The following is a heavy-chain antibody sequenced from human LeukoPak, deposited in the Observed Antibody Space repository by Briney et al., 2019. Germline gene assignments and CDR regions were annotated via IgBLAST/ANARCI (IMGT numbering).Heavy chain of an antibody. CDR2: ISAYNGNT. Sequence: ASVKVSCKASGYTFTSYGISWVRQAPGQGLEWMGWISAYNGNTNYAQKLQGRVTMTTDTSTSTAYMELRSLRSDDTAVYYCARVKPAPGPYYDFWSGYSDVDYWGQGTLVTVSS. J-gene: IGHJ4*02. CDR1: GYTFTSYG. CDR3: ARVKPAPGPYYDFWSGYSDVDY. V-gene: IGHV1-18*01. D-gene: IGHD3-3*01.